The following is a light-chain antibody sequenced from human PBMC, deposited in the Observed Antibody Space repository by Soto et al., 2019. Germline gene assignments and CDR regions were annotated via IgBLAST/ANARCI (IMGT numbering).Light chain of an antibody. CDR2: DSN. Sequence: QSVLTQPPSMSAAPGQMVAISCSGTSSNIGDNSVSWYQHFPGTAPKVLIYDSNRRPSGIPDRFSGSKSGTSATLTIIGPQTGDEADYYCATWDSALSAGVFGGGTQLTVL. V-gene: IGLV1-51*01. CDR1: SSNIGDNS. CDR3: ATWDSALSAGV. J-gene: IGLJ3*02.